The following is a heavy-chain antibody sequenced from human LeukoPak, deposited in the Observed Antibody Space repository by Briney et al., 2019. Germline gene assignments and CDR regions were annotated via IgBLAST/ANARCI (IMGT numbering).Heavy chain of an antibody. J-gene: IGHJ4*02. D-gene: IGHD6-19*01. V-gene: IGHV1-3*01. CDR1: GYTFTKYA. CDR3: AKGTWVRGSGWYYFDY. CDR2: IDAGNAKT. Sequence: ASVKVSCKAFGYTFTKYAMNWVRQAPGQGLEWMGWIDAGNAKTKYSQKFQGRVTITRDTSASTAYMELSSLRSEDTAVYYCAKGTWVRGSGWYYFDYWGQGTLVAVSS.